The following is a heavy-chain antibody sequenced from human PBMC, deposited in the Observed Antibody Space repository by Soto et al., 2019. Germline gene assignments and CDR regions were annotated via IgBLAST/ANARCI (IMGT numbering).Heavy chain of an antibody. J-gene: IGHJ4*02. CDR3: ARGSTMAARPLAY. D-gene: IGHD6-6*01. Sequence: QVQLVESGGGVVQPGRSLRLSCAASGFTFSSYGMHWVRQAPGKGLEWVAVISYDGSNKYYADSVKGRFTISRDNSKNTLYLQMNSLRAEDTAVYYCARGSTMAARPLAYWGQGTLVTVSS. CDR1: GFTFSSYG. CDR2: ISYDGSNK. V-gene: IGHV3-30*03.